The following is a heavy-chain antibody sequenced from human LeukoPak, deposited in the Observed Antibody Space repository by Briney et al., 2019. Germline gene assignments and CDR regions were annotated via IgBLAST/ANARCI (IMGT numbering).Heavy chain of an antibody. J-gene: IGHJ4*02. V-gene: IGHV3-21*06. Sequence: GGSLRLSCAASGFDFSKYTMSWVRQAPGKGLERVSSISSGSRRIHYADSMRGRFTISRDNAKSSVYLQMHNLRVEDTATYFCARVVLDHFWGRGTLVTVSS. D-gene: IGHD6-6*01. CDR1: GFDFSKYT. CDR2: ISSGSRRI. CDR3: ARVVLDHF.